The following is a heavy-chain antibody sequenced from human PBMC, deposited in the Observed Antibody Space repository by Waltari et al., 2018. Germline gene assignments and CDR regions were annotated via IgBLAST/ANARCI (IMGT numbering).Heavy chain of an antibody. CDR3: ATYIGASVGTAAFDV. J-gene: IGHJ3*01. CDR2: ISYNGAT. V-gene: IGHV4-39*01. Sequence: QLQLQESGPGLVKPSETLALTCSVSGGSITTNRHYWGWIRQPPGQGLEWIGTISYNGATSSSPSLRGRLTLSRDTTMNQLSLKLGAVTAADTAVYYCATYIGASVGTAAFDVWGQGTMVTVSS. CDR1: GGSITTNRHY. D-gene: IGHD5-12*01.